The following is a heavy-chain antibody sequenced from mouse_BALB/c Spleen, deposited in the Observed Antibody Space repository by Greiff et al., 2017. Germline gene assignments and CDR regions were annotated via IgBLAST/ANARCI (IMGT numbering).Heavy chain of an antibody. CDR1: GFSLTSYG. Sequence: QVQLQQSGPGLAQPSQCLSITCTASGFSLTSYGVHWVRQSPGKGLEWLGVIWSGRSTDYNAAFISSMSISADNSKSQVFFKMNSLQTNDTAIYYCTRENCDLYAMDYWGQGTPVTVSS. D-gene: IGHD4-1*01. CDR2: IWSGRST. CDR3: TRENCDLYAMDY. J-gene: IGHJ4*01. V-gene: IGHV2-2*02.